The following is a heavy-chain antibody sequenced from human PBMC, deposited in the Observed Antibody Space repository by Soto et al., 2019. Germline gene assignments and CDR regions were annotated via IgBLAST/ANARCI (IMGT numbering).Heavy chain of an antibody. CDR3: ARVAIAAAGISPYYYYYYGMDV. D-gene: IGHD6-13*01. J-gene: IGHJ6*02. V-gene: IGHV4-31*03. CDR2: IYYSGST. Sequence: TLSLTCTVSGGSISSGGYYWSWIRQHPGKGLEWIGYIYYSGSTYYNPSLKSRVTISVDTSKNQFSLKLSSVTAADTAVYYCARVAIAAAGISPYYYYYYGMDVWGQGTTVTVSS. CDR1: GGSISSGGYY.